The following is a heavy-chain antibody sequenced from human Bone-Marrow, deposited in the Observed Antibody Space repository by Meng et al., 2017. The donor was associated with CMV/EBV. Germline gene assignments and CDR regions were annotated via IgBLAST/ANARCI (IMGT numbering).Heavy chain of an antibody. D-gene: IGHD6-19*01. CDR1: GGTFSSYA. V-gene: IGHV1-2*02. J-gene: IGHJ4*02. CDR3: ARIKSAIAVAASFDY. CDR2: INPNSGDT. Sequence: ASVKVSCKASGGTFSSYAISWVRQAPGQGLEWMGLINPNSGDTTFAQKFQGRVTMTRDTSISTAYMELSSLRSDDTAVYYCARIKSAIAVAASFDYWGQGTLVTVSS.